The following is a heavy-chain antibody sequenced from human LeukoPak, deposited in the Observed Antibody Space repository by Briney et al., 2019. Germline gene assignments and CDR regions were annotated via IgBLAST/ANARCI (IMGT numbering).Heavy chain of an antibody. J-gene: IGHJ4*02. V-gene: IGHV3-66*01. D-gene: IGHD4-17*01. CDR3: ARDHYGDPGDY. CDR1: GFTFSSYS. CDR2: IYSGGST. Sequence: GGSLRLSCAASGFTFSSYSMSWVRQAPGKGLEWVSVIYSGGSTYYADSVKGRFTISRDNSKNTLYLQMNSLRAEDTAVYYCARDHYGDPGDYWGQGTLVTVSS.